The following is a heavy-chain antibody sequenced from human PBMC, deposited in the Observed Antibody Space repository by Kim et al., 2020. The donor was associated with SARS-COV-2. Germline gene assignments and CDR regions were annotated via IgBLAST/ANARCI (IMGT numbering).Heavy chain of an antibody. CDR2: IYYSGST. J-gene: IGHJ4*02. CDR1: GGSISSSSYY. D-gene: IGHD3-22*01. CDR3: ARRTTYYYDSSGTFDY. Sequence: SETLSLTCTVSGGSISSSSYYWGWIRQPPGKGLEWIGSIYYSGSTYYNPSLKSRVTISVDTSKNQFSLKLSSVTAADTAVYYCARRTTYYYDSSGTFDYWGQGTLVTVSS. V-gene: IGHV4-39*01.